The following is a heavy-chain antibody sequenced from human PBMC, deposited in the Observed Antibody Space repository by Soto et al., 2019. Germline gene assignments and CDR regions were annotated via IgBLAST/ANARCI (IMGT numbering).Heavy chain of an antibody. Sequence: ASVKVSCKASGYTFTSYGISWVRQAPGQGLEWMGWISAYNSNTNYAQKLQGRVTMTTDTSTSTAYMELRSLRSDDTAVYYCARESYDFWSGDYWGQGTLVTVSS. V-gene: IGHV1-18*01. J-gene: IGHJ4*02. CDR2: ISAYNSNT. CDR1: GYTFTSYG. D-gene: IGHD3-3*01. CDR3: ARESYDFWSGDY.